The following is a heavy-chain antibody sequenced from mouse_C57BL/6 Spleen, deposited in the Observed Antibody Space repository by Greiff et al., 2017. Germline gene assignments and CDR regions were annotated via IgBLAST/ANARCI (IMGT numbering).Heavy chain of an antibody. J-gene: IGHJ4*01. CDR2: IDPETGGP. D-gene: IGHD2-1*01. V-gene: IGHV1-15*01. Sequence: LVESGAELVRPGASVTLSCKASGYTFTDYEMHWVKQTPVHGLEWIGAIDPETGGPAYNQKFKGKAILTADKSSSTAYMELRSLTSEDSAVYYCTREDYGNYFYAMDYWGQGTSVTVSS. CDR1: GYTFTDYE. CDR3: TREDYGNYFYAMDY.